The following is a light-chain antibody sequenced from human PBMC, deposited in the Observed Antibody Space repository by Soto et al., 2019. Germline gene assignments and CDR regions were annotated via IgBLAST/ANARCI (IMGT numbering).Light chain of an antibody. V-gene: IGKV1-5*01. CDR3: QQYESFSPLT. CDR1: QSISIW. Sequence: DIQMTLSPSTLSASVGDRVTITCRASQSISIWLAWYQQKPGKAPKLLMYDGSNLGSGVPPRFSGSGSGTEFTLTISSLQRDDFATYYCQQYESFSPLTFGGGTKVEIK. CDR2: DGS. J-gene: IGKJ4*01.